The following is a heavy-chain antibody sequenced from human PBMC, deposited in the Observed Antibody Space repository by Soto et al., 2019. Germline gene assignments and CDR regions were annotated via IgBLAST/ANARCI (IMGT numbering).Heavy chain of an antibody. Sequence: ASVKVSCKAPGYTFTTNGLSWVRQAPGQGLEWMGWISAYNGDTKYAPKFQGRLTMTTDTSTSTGYLELRSLTPDDTAVFYCARASRPDASSPIPRARLGPWGQGTLVTVSS. CDR1: GYTFTTNG. V-gene: IGHV1-18*01. J-gene: IGHJ5*02. D-gene: IGHD6-6*01. CDR3: ARASRPDASSPIPRARLGP. CDR2: ISAYNGDT.